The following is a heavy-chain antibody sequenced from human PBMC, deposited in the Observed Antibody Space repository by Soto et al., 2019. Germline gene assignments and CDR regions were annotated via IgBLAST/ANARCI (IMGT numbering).Heavy chain of an antibody. CDR3: AIPLFSGCINGVCSPCTH. Sequence: QVQLVQSGAEVKKPGASVKVSCKASGYTFTHYYIHWVRQAPGQGLEWMGMINPSVGSTDYAQKFHGKVTMTTSPSKTRVYLELRSLRSDDTAVYYCAIPLFSGCINGVCSPCTHGGKGTLVTVSS. V-gene: IGHV1-46*01. CDR2: INPSVGST. CDR1: GYTFTHYY. J-gene: IGHJ4*02. D-gene: IGHD2-8*01.